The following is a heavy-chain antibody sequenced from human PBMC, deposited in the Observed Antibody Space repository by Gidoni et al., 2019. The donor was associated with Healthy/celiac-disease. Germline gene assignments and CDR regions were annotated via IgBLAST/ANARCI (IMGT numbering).Heavy chain of an antibody. CDR2: ISSSSSYI. V-gene: IGHV3-21*01. D-gene: IGHD3-10*01. Sequence: EVQLVESGGGLVKPGGSLRLSCAASVFTFSSYSMNWVRQAPGKWLEWVSSISSSSSYIYYADSVKGRFTISRDNDKNSLYLQMNSLRAEDTAVYYCARDRSMVRGARNAFDIWGQGTMVTVSS. CDR3: ARDRSMVRGARNAFDI. CDR1: VFTFSSYS. J-gene: IGHJ3*02.